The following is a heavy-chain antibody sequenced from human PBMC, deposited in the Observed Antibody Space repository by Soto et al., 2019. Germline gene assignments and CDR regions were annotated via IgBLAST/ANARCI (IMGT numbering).Heavy chain of an antibody. Sequence: SVKVSCKASGGTFSTYSITWVRQAPGQGLEWMGEIIPIFGTANYAQKFQDRVSITADEATNTAYMELSSLTSEDTAVYYCARDQPLGDCAGGSCYYFYGMDVWGQGTTVTVSS. V-gene: IGHV1-69*13. CDR1: GGTFSTYS. J-gene: IGHJ6*02. D-gene: IGHD2-15*01. CDR2: IIPIFGTA. CDR3: ARDQPLGDCAGGSCYYFYGMDV.